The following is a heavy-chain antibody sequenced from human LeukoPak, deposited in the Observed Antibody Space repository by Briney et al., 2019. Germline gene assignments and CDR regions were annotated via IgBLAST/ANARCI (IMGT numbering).Heavy chain of an antibody. CDR2: IYTSGST. D-gene: IGHD6-19*01. CDR1: GGSFSGYD. J-gene: IGHJ4*02. Sequence: KPSETLSLTCAVYGGSFSGYDWSWIRQPPGKGLEWIGYIYTSGSTNYNPSLKSRVTISVDTSKNQFSLKLSSVTAADTAVYYCARLGSGVGYWGQGTLVTVSS. V-gene: IGHV4-4*09. CDR3: ARLGSGVGY.